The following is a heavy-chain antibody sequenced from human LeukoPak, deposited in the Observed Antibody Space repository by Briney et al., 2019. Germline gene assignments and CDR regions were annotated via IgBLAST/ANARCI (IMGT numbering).Heavy chain of an antibody. CDR2: INHSGST. Sequence: SETLSLTCAVYGGSFSGYYWSWIRQPPGKGLEWIGEINHSGSTNYNPSLKSRVTISVDTSKNQFSLKLSSVTAADTAVYYCAMTTVTTGFDYWGQGSLVIVSS. J-gene: IGHJ4*02. CDR1: GGSFSGYY. D-gene: IGHD4-17*01. V-gene: IGHV4-34*01. CDR3: AMTTVTTGFDY.